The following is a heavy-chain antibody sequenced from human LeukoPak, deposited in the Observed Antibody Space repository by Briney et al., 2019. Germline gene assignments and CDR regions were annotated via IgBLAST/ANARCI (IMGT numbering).Heavy chain of an antibody. CDR3: AKDRGIAAAGNHDAFDI. J-gene: IGHJ3*02. CDR1: GFTFSSYA. CDR2: ISGSGGST. Sequence: GGSLRLSCAASGFTFSSYAMSWVRQAPGKGLEWVSGISGSGGSTYYAESVKGRFAISRDNSKNTLYLQMNSLRAEDTAVYYCAKDRGIAAAGNHDAFDIWGQGTMVTVSS. D-gene: IGHD6-13*01. V-gene: IGHV3-23*01.